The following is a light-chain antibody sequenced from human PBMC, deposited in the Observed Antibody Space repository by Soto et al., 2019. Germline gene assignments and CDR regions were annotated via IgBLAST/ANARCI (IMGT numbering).Light chain of an antibody. Sequence: EIVVTQSPATLSASPGERVTLSCRASHFVSSRLAWYQQRPGQVPRLLIYGSFSRAPGIPDRFSGSGAGTHFILSISRLEPEDFAFYYCQQYGSSPYTFGQGTKLEIK. J-gene: IGKJ2*01. CDR3: QQYGSSPYT. V-gene: IGKV3-20*01. CDR2: GSF. CDR1: HFVSSR.